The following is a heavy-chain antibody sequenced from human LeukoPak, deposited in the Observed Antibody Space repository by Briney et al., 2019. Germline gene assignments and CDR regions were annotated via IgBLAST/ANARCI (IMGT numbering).Heavy chain of an antibody. CDR3: ARGAPLTVTTGEVDC. J-gene: IGHJ4*02. D-gene: IGHD4-17*01. CDR1: GFTLTSYS. Sequence: PGGSLRLSCAASGFTLTSYSMNWVRQAPGKGLEWVSSISSSSSYIYYAASVKGRFTISRDNAKNSLYLQMNSLRAEDTAVYYCARGAPLTVTTGEVDCWGQGTLVTVSS. V-gene: IGHV3-21*01. CDR2: ISSSSSYI.